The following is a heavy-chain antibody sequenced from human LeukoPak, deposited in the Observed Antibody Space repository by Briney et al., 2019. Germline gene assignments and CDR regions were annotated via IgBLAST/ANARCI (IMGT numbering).Heavy chain of an antibody. CDR3: TKAPLRSCSGAFCYPFDY. V-gene: IGHV3-NL1*01. D-gene: IGHD2-8*02. Sequence: GGSLRLSCAASGFTFSSYGMHWVRQAPGKGLEWVAATVGGRPDTYHADSVKGRFTVSRDDSRSTLFLQMNSLRVEDTAVYYCTKAPLRSCSGAFCYPFDYWGQGTLVTVSS. CDR2: TVGGRPDT. CDR1: GFTFSSYG. J-gene: IGHJ4*02.